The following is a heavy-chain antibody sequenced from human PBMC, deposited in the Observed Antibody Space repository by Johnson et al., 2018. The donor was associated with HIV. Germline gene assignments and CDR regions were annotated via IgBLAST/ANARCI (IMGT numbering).Heavy chain of an antibody. Sequence: VQLVESGGGLVQPGGSLRLSCAASGFTFSSYAMSWVRQAPGKGLEWVAVISYDGSIKNYADSVKGRFTISRDNFKNTLYLQMNSLRAEDTAVYYCAKGVQWLVLDAFDIWGQGTMVTVSS. V-gene: IGHV3-30-3*01. CDR3: AKGVQWLVLDAFDI. D-gene: IGHD6-19*01. J-gene: IGHJ3*02. CDR2: ISYDGSIK. CDR1: GFTFSSYA.